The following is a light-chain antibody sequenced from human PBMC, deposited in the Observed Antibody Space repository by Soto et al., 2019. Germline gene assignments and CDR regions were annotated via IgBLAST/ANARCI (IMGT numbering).Light chain of an antibody. V-gene: IGLV2-8*01. CDR3: SSYAGSNNWV. Sequence: QLVLTQPPSASGSPGQSVTISCTGTSSDVGGYNYVSWYQQHPGKAPKLMIYGVSKRPSGVPDRFSGSKSGNTASLTVSGLQAEDEADYYCSSYAGSNNWVFGGGTKLTVL. CDR2: GVS. J-gene: IGLJ3*02. CDR1: SSDVGGYNY.